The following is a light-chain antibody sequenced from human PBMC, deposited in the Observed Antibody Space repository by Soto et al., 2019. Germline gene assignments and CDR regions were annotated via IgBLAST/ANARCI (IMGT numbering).Light chain of an antibody. CDR2: FSH. CDR3: SSYTSSSTLDVL. Sequence: QSVLTQPPSASGTPGQTVTISCSGGTSNIATNSIAWYQHLPGTAPKLLIYFSHQRPLGVPDRFSGSKSGTSGSLVISGLQSEDEADYYCSSYTSSSTLDVLFGGGTQLTVL. V-gene: IGLV1-44*01. CDR1: TSNIATNS. J-gene: IGLJ2*01.